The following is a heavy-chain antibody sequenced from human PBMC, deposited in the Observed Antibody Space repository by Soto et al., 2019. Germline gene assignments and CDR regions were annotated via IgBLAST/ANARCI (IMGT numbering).Heavy chain of an antibody. Sequence: QVQLQESGPGLVKPSGTLSLTCAVSSGSISSSNWWSWVRQPPGKGLEWIGKIYHSGSTNYNPSLKSRVTISVDKSKNQFSLKLSSVTAADTAVYYCARDWVMTTVRNYYYYYMDVWGKGTTVTVSS. D-gene: IGHD4-17*01. CDR1: SGSISSSNW. V-gene: IGHV4-4*02. CDR3: ARDWVMTTVRNYYYYYMDV. CDR2: IYHSGST. J-gene: IGHJ6*03.